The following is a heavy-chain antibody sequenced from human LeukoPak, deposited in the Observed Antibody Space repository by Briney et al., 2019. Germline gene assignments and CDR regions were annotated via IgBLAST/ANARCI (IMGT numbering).Heavy chain of an antibody. V-gene: IGHV3-23*01. D-gene: IGHD3-22*01. CDR1: GFTFSSYA. Sequence: GGSLRLSCAASGFTFSSYAMSWVRQAPGKGLEWVSAISGSGGSTYYADSVKGRFTISRDNSKNTLYLQMNSLRAEDTAVYYCAKGGTMIVVVILDAFDIWGQGTMVTVSS. CDR3: AKGGTMIVVVILDAFDI. J-gene: IGHJ3*02. CDR2: ISGSGGST.